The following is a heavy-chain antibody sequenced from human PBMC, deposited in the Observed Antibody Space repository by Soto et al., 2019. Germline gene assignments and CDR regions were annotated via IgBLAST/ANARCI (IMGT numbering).Heavy chain of an antibody. V-gene: IGHV3-74*01. J-gene: IGHJ4*02. D-gene: IGHD6-19*01. CDR3: ARAVGVAVAGAPY. CDR1: GFTFRSYW. Sequence: PGGSLRLSCAASGFTFRSYWMHWVRQAPGKGLVWVSRINSDGSSTSYADSVKGRFTISRDNAKNTLYLQMNSLRAEDTAVYYCARAVGVAVAGAPYWGQGTLVTVSS. CDR2: INSDGSST.